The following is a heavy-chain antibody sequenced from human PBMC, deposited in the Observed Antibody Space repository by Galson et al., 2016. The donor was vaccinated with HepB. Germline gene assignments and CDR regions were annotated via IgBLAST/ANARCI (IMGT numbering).Heavy chain of an antibody. D-gene: IGHD2-2*01. J-gene: IGHJ4*02. CDR3: ARDSDCSSTSCFGDYFDY. Sequence: SVKVSCKASGYSFIAYGISWVRQAPGQGLEWMGWISPYNGHTNYAEKVQGRVTMTTDRSTSTAYMELRGLRSDDTAVYYCARDSDCSSTSCFGDYFDYWAREPWSPSPQ. CDR1: GYSFIAYG. CDR2: ISPYNGHT. V-gene: IGHV1-18*01.